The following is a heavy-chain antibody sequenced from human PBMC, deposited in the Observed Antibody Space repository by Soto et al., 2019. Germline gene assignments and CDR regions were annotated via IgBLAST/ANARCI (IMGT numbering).Heavy chain of an antibody. V-gene: IGHV3-53*01. CDR1: GFSVSGKY. Sequence: QLVESGGGLIQPGGSLRLSCAVSGFSVSGKYMSWVRQAPRKGLDWVSVIYSGGSAYYADSVKGRFTISRDESQNTLYLQMNSLRAEDTAVYYCARSMMVRGVLFDLWGQGTLVSVSS. CDR3: ARSMMVRGVLFDL. CDR2: IYSGGSA. J-gene: IGHJ4*02. D-gene: IGHD3-10*01.